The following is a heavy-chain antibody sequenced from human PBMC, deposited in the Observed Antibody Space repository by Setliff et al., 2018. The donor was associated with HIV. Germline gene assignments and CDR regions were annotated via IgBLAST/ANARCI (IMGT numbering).Heavy chain of an antibody. CDR1: GYSISSGYY. D-gene: IGHD3-22*01. CDR3: ARGHYYDGSGYYLRAFDI. Sequence: SETLSLTCAVSGYSISSGYYWGWIRQPPGKGLEWIGSIYHSGSTYYNPSLKSRVTIPVDTSKNQFSLKLSSVTAADTAVYYCARGHYYDGSGYYLRAFDIWGQGTMVTVSS. CDR2: IYHSGST. V-gene: IGHV4-38-2*01. J-gene: IGHJ3*02.